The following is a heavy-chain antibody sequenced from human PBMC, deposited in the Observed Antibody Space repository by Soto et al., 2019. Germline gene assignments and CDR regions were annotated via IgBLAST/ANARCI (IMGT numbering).Heavy chain of an antibody. V-gene: IGHV1-3*01. CDR2: INAGNGNT. J-gene: IGHJ4*02. CDR3: ARRNSSGPIDH. D-gene: IGHD3-22*01. CDR1: GFTFTTHA. Sequence: QVHLVQSGAEVKEPGASVKVSCKTSGFTFTTHAIHWVRQAPGQSLEWMGWINAGNGNTKYSQRFQDRVTITRDTSASTAYMDLSCLRSEDRAVYYCARRNSSGPIDHWGQRTLVTVSS.